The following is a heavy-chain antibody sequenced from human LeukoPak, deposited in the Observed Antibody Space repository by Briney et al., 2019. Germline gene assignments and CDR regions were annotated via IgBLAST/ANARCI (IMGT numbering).Heavy chain of an antibody. D-gene: IGHD5-12*01. CDR2: ISAYNGNT. CDR1: GYTFTSYG. CDR3: AREVSGGYDEPFDY. V-gene: IGHV1-18*01. J-gene: IGHJ4*02. Sequence: GASVRVSCKASGYTFTSYGISWVRQAPGQGLEWMGWISAYNGNTNYAQKLQGRVTMTTDTSTSTAYMELRSLRSDDTAVYYCAREVSGGYDEPFDYWGQGTLVTVSS.